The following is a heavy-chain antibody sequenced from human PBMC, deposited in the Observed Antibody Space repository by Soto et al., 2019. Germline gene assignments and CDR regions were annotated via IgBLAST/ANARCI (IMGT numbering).Heavy chain of an antibody. Sequence: SATLSLTCAVYGGSFSGYYWSWIRQPPGKGLEWIGEINHSGSTNYNPSLKSRVTISVYTAKNQFSLKLSSVTAADTAVYYCARGRTRTYYYGSVSYSPPDYWGQGTLVTVSS. D-gene: IGHD3-10*01. CDR3: ARGRTRTYYYGSVSYSPPDY. CDR2: INHSGST. J-gene: IGHJ4*02. CDR1: GGSFSGYY. V-gene: IGHV4-34*01.